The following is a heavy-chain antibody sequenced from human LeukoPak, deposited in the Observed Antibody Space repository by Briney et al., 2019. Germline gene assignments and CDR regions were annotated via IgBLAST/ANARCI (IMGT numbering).Heavy chain of an antibody. CDR3: ARGRYDVLTGTRNWFDP. D-gene: IGHD3-9*01. J-gene: IGHJ5*02. Sequence: GSSVKVSCKASGGTFSSYAISWVRQAPGQGLEWMGGIIPIFGTANYAQKFQGRVTITADKSTSTAYMELSSLRSEDTAVYYCARGRYDVLTGTRNWFDPWGQGTLVTVSS. CDR2: IIPIFGTA. V-gene: IGHV1-69*06. CDR1: GGTFSSYA.